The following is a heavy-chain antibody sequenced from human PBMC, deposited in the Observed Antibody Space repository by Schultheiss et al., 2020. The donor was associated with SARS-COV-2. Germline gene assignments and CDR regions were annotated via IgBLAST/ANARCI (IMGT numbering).Heavy chain of an antibody. J-gene: IGHJ6*02. CDR2: IYYSGST. Sequence: SETLSLTCTVSGGSISSYYWSWIRQPPGKGLEWIGYIYYSGSTNYNPSLKSRVTISVDTSKNQFSLKLSSVTAADTAVYYCARVAAAGTEDIWGQGTTVTVSS. D-gene: IGHD6-13*01. CDR3: ARVAAAGTEDI. CDR1: GGSISSYY. V-gene: IGHV4-59*08.